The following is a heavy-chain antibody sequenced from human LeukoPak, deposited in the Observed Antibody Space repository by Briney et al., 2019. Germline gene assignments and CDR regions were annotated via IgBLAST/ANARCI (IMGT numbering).Heavy chain of an antibody. CDR2: ISGTGGRI. Sequence: GAFLRLSCAPSGITFSSYAMSGVRQAPGKGLEWGSAISGTGGRIYYGDSVKGRFTISRDNSKNTLYLQMNSLRAEDTAIYYCAKDRYGDSGGYFDLWGRGTLVTVSS. J-gene: IGHJ2*01. D-gene: IGHD4-17*01. CDR3: AKDRYGDSGGYFDL. CDR1: GITFSSYA. V-gene: IGHV3-23*01.